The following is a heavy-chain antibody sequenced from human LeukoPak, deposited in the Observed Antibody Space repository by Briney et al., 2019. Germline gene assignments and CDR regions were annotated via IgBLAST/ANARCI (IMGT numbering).Heavy chain of an antibody. V-gene: IGHV3-74*01. CDR3: ARVVQLVRGPLNGMDV. D-gene: IGHD6-6*01. Sequence: PGGSLRLSRAASGFTFSSYWMHWVRQAPGKGLVWVSRINSDGSSTSYADSVKGRFTISRDNAKNTLYLQMNSLRAEDTAVYYCARVVQLVRGPLNGMDVWGQGTTVTVSS. J-gene: IGHJ6*02. CDR2: INSDGSST. CDR1: GFTFSSYW.